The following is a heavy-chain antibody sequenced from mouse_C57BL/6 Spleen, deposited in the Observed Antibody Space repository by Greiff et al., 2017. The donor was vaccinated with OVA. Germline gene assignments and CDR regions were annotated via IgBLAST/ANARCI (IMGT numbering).Heavy chain of an antibody. Sequence: QVQLQQPGAELVKPGASVKLSCKASGYTFTSYWMHWVKQRPGRGLEWIGRIDPNSGGTKSNEKFKSKATLTVDKPTSTAYMQLSRLTSEDSAVEYSAREADYDYRYYFDYWGQGTTLTVSS. CDR1: GYTFTSYW. D-gene: IGHD2-4*01. CDR3: AREADYDYRYYFDY. V-gene: IGHV1-72*01. J-gene: IGHJ2*01. CDR2: IDPNSGGT.